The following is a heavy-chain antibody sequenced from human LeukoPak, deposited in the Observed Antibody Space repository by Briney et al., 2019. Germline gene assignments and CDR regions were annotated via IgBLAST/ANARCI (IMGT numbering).Heavy chain of an antibody. Sequence: GESLRLSCAASGFTFSSYSMNWVRQAPGKGLEWVSSISSSSSYIYYADSVKGRFTISRDNAKNSLYLQMNSLRAEDTAVYYCARGLTTGEYYFDYWGQGTLVTVSS. CDR2: ISSSSSYI. CDR1: GFTFSSYS. D-gene: IGHD7-27*01. CDR3: ARGLTTGEYYFDY. V-gene: IGHV3-21*01. J-gene: IGHJ4*02.